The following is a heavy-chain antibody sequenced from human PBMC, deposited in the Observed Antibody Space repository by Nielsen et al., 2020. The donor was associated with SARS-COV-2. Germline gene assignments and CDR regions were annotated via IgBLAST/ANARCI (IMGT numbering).Heavy chain of an antibody. V-gene: IGHV3-13*04. CDR1: GFTFSSYD. CDR3: ARERGSYYNYYGMDV. CDR2: IGTAGDT. D-gene: IGHD1-26*01. Sequence: GESLKISCAASGFTFSSYDMHWVRQATGKGLEWVSAIGTAGDTYYPGSVKGRFTISRENAKNSLYLQMNSLRAEDTAVYYCARERGSYYNYYGMDVWGQGTTVTVSS. J-gene: IGHJ6*02.